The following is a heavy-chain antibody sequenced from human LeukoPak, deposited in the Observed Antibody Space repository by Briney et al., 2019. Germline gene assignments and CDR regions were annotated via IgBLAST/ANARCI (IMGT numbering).Heavy chain of an antibody. D-gene: IGHD2-15*01. J-gene: IGHJ3*02. Sequence: SETLSLTCTVSGGSINGYYWSWIRQPAGKGLEWIGRIYSSGSTNYNPSLKSRVTMSVDTSKNQFSLELRSVTAADTAVYFCARKGISAVAGAFDIWGQGTMVTVSS. V-gene: IGHV4-4*07. CDR2: IYSSGST. CDR1: GGSINGYY. CDR3: ARKGISAVAGAFDI.